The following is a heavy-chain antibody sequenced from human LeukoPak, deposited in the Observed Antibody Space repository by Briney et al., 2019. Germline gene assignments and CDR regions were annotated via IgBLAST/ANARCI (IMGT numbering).Heavy chain of an antibody. CDR1: GYTFTSYD. CDR3: ARVLGWCAGYFDY. D-gene: IGHD6-19*01. CDR2: MNPNSGNT. Sequence: ASVKVSCKASGYTFTSYDINWVRQATGQGLEWMGWMNPNSGNTGYAQKFQGRVTMTTDTSTSTAYMELRSLRSDDTAVYYCARVLGWCAGYFDYWGQGTLVTVSS. J-gene: IGHJ4*02. V-gene: IGHV1-8*01.